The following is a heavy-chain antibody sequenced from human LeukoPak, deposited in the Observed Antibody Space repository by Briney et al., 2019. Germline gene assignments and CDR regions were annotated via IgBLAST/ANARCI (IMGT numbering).Heavy chain of an antibody. CDR1: GFTFSTFG. CDR3: AGDLNGKFYIAY. V-gene: IGHV3-30*02. J-gene: IGHJ4*02. D-gene: IGHD2-8*01. Sequence: GGSLRLSCAASGFTFSTFGMHWVRQAPGEGLEWVAYIGYSGANTYYADSVKGRFTISRDDSKNTVHLQMNSLRAADTALYSCAGDLNGKFYIAYWGQGTLVTVSS. CDR2: IGYSGANT.